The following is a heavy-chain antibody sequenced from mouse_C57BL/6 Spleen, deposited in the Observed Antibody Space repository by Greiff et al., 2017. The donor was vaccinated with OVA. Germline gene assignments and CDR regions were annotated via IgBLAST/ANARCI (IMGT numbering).Heavy chain of an antibody. V-gene: IGHV1-26*01. CDR1: GYTFTDYY. D-gene: IGHD1-1*01. CDR2: INPNNGGT. Sequence: EVQLQQSGPELVKPGASVKISCKASGYTFTDYYMNWVKQSHGKSLEWIGDINPNNGGTSYNQKFKGKATLTVDKSSSTAYMELRSLTSEDSAVYYCYYYYGSSYLWFAYWGQGTLVTVSA. J-gene: IGHJ3*01. CDR3: YYYYGSSYLWFAY.